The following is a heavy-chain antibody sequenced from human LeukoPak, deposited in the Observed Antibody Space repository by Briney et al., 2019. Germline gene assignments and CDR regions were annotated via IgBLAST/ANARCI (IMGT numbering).Heavy chain of an antibody. CDR1: GYTFTSYY. Sequence: RASVKVSCKASGYTFTSYYMHWVRQAPGQGLEWMGIINPTGGSTSYEQKFQGRVTMTRDTSTSTVYMELSSLRSEDTAVYYCARDACIAVADNYYYYGMDVWGQGTTVTVSS. J-gene: IGHJ6*02. D-gene: IGHD6-19*01. V-gene: IGHV1-46*01. CDR3: ARDACIAVADNYYYYGMDV. CDR2: INPTGGST.